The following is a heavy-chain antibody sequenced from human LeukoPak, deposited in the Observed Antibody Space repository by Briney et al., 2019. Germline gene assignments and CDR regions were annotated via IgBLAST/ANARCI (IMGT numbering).Heavy chain of an antibody. CDR1: GGSFSGYY. CDR3: ARAGRDGYNRETLFDY. CDR2: INHSGST. V-gene: IGHV4-34*01. Sequence: SETLSLTCAVYGGSFSGYYWSWIRQPPGKGLEWIGEINHSGSTNYNPSLKSRVTISVDTSKNQFSLKLSSVTAADTAVYYCARAGRDGYNRETLFDYWGQGTLVTVSS. J-gene: IGHJ4*02. D-gene: IGHD5-24*01.